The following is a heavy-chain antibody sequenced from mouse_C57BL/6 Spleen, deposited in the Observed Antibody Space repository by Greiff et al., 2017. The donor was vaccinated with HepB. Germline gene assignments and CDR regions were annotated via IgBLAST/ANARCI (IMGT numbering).Heavy chain of an antibody. CDR3: TRHGYGNYGGAMDY. V-gene: IGHV1-5*01. CDR1: GYTFTSYW. J-gene: IGHJ4*01. D-gene: IGHD2-10*02. CDR2: IYPGNSDT. Sequence: EVQLQQSGTVLARPGASVKMSCKTSGYTFTSYWMHWVKQRPGQGLEWIGAIYPGNSDTSYNQKFKGKAKLTAVTSASTAYMELSSLTNEDSAVYYCTRHGYGNYGGAMDYWGQGTSVTVSS.